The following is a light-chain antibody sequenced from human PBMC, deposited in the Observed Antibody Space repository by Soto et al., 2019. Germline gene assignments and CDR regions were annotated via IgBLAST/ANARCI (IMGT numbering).Light chain of an antibody. CDR3: SSYTNINTRACV. CDR1: SGDIGSYNR. Sequence: QSALTQPASVSGSPGQSITISCTGTSGDIGSYNRVSWYQQHPGKAPKLIIYEVTDRPSGVSNRFSGSKSGNTASLTISGLQAEDEAEYYCSSYTNINTRACVFGTGTKLT. J-gene: IGLJ1*01. CDR2: EVT. V-gene: IGLV2-14*01.